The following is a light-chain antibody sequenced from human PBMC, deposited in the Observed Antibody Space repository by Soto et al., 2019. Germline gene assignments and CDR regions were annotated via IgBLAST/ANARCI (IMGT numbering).Light chain of an antibody. V-gene: IGLV2-14*01. J-gene: IGLJ1*01. CDR2: EVR. CDR1: SRDVGAYKY. CDR3: SSFTTSSAVV. Sequence: QSALTQPASLSGSPGQSITISCTGTSRDVGAYKYVSWYQQHPGRGPQLIIFEVRNRPSGISNRFSGSKSGNTASLTISGLQPEDEADYYCSSFTTSSAVVFGTGTKVTVL.